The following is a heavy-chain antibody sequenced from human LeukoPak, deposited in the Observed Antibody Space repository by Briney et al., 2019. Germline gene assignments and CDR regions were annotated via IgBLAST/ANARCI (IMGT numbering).Heavy chain of an antibody. CDR2: ISSSSSTI. CDR3: AKDNGWDYYGSGSYLDY. V-gene: IGHV3-48*04. CDR1: GFTFSSYS. J-gene: IGHJ4*02. D-gene: IGHD3-10*01. Sequence: GGSLRLSCAASGFTFSSYSMNWVRQAPGKGLEWVSYISSSSSTIYYADSVKGRFTISRDNAKNSLYLQMNSLRAEDTALYYCAKDNGWDYYGSGSYLDYWGREPWSPSPQ.